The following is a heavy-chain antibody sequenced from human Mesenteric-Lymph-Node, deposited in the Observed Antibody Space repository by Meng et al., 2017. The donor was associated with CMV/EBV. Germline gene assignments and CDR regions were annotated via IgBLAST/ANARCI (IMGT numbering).Heavy chain of an antibody. CDR3: AKGRYCSSTSCYFGWFDP. Sequence: FTFSSYGMHWVRQAPGKGLEWVAFIRYDGSNKYYADSVKGRFTISRDNSKNTLYLQMNSLRAEDTAVYYCAKGRYCSSTSCYFGWFDPWGQGTLVTVSS. J-gene: IGHJ5*02. CDR1: FTFSSYG. V-gene: IGHV3-30*02. CDR2: IRYDGSNK. D-gene: IGHD2-2*01.